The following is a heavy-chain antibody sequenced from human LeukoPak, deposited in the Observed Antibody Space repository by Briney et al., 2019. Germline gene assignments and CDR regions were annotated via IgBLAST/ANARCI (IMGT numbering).Heavy chain of an antibody. Sequence: ASVKVSCKASGYSFTSYYMHWVRQAPGQGLEWVATINPSGGSTTYAQNFQGRVTLTRDTSTSTVYMELSSLRSEDTAVYYCARAWFGESFLDHYGMDVWGQGTTVTVSS. V-gene: IGHV1-46*01. CDR2: INPSGGST. CDR3: ARAWFGESFLDHYGMDV. J-gene: IGHJ6*02. CDR1: GYSFTSYY. D-gene: IGHD3-10*01.